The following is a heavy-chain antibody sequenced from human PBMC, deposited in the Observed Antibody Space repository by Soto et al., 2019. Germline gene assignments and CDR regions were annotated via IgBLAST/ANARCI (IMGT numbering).Heavy chain of an antibody. Sequence: GASVKVSCKASGYTFTSYDINWVRQATGQGLEWMGWMNPNSGNTGYAQKFQGRVTMTRNTSISTAYMELSSLRSEDTAVYYCARAQRLAAAGTRANYYYYYMDVWGKGTTVTVSS. D-gene: IGHD6-13*01. J-gene: IGHJ6*03. V-gene: IGHV1-8*01. CDR1: GYTFTSYD. CDR3: ARAQRLAAAGTRANYYYYYMDV. CDR2: MNPNSGNT.